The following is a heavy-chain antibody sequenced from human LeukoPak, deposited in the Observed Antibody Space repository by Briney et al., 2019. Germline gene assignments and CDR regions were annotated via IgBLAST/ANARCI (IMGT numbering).Heavy chain of an antibody. D-gene: IGHD1-20*01. Sequence: SDTLSLTCAVYGGSFSGYYWSWIRQPPGKGLEWIGEINHSGSTNYNLSLKSRVTISVDTSKNQFSLKLSSVTAADTAVYYCARGPILTGARDWGQGTLVTVSS. V-gene: IGHV4-34*01. CDR1: GGSFSGYY. CDR3: ARGPILTGARD. J-gene: IGHJ4*02. CDR2: INHSGST.